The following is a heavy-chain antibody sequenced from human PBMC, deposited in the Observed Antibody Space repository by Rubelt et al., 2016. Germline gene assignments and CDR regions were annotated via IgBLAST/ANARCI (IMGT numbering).Heavy chain of an antibody. CDR2: INAGNGHT. J-gene: IGHJ3*02. CDR1: GYTFTSYA. Sequence: QVQLVQSGAEVKKPGASVKVSCKASGYTFTSYAMHWVRQAPGQRLEWMGWINAGNGHTKYSQKFQGRVTITRDTSASTAYMELSSLRSEDTAVYYCARGGSSGWYSYAFDIWGQGTMVTVSS. V-gene: IGHV1-3*01. CDR3: ARGGSSGWYSYAFDI. D-gene: IGHD6-19*01.